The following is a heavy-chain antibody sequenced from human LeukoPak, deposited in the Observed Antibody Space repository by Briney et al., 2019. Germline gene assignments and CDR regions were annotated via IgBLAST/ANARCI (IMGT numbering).Heavy chain of an antibody. CDR1: GYTFTSYD. J-gene: IGHJ3*02. CDR2: ISAYNGNT. Sequence: ASVKVSCKASGYTFTSYDISWVRQAPGQGLEWMGWISAYNGNTNYAQRLQGRVTMTTDTSTSTAYMELRSLRSDDTAVYYCASPWDQLADAFDIWGQGTMVTVSS. D-gene: IGHD1-1*01. V-gene: IGHV1-18*01. CDR3: ASPWDQLADAFDI.